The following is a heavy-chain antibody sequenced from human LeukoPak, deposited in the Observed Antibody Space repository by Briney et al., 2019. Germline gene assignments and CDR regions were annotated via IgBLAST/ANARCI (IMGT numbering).Heavy chain of an antibody. CDR3: AKNGGPDGRDV. Sequence: GGSLRLSCAASGFTFSSYWMSWVRQAPGKGLEWVANIKHDGSETNYVDSVKGRFTISRDNAKNSLHLQMNSLRVEDTAVYYCAKNGGPDGRDVWGQETTVTVSS. V-gene: IGHV3-7*02. D-gene: IGHD3-16*01. CDR1: GFTFSSYW. CDR2: IKHDGSET. J-gene: IGHJ6*02.